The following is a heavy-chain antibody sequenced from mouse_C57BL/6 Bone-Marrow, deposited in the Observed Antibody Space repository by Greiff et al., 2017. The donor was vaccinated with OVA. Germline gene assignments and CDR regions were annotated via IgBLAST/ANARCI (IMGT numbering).Heavy chain of an antibody. D-gene: IGHD3-2*02. CDR1: GYTFTSYW. CDR3: ARTSSGLAY. CDR2: IDPSDSET. V-gene: IGHV1-52*01. J-gene: IGHJ3*01. Sequence: VKLQQPGAELVRPGSSVKLSCKASGYTFTSYWMHWVKQRPIQGLEWIGNIDPSDSETHYNQKFKDKATLTVDKSSSTAYMQLSSLTSEDSAVYYCARTSSGLAYWGQGTLVTVSA.